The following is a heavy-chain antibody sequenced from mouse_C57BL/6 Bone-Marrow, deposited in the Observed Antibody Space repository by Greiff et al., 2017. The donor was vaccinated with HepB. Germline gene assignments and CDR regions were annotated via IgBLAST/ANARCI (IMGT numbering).Heavy chain of an antibody. J-gene: IGHJ2*01. CDR3: ARKLQWRS. D-gene: IGHD1-3*01. V-gene: IGHV1-64*01. CDR1: GYTFTSYW. CDR2: IHPNSGST. Sequence: QVQLQQPGAELVKPGASVKLSCKASGYTFTSYWMHWVKQRPGQGLEWIGMIHPNSGSTNYNEKFKSKATLTVDKSSSTAYMQLSSLTSKDSAVYYCARKLQWRSWGQGNTIPVTS.